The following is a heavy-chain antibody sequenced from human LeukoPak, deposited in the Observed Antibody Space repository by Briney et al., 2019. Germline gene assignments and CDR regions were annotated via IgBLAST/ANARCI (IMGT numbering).Heavy chain of an antibody. CDR2: IYYSGST. Sequence: SETLSLTCTASGGSINTYYWSWIRQPPGKGLEWIGYIYYSGSTKYNPSLKSRVTISVDTSKNQFSLKLSSVTAADTAVYYCARVIGKGDWLTPPNDALDIWGQGTMVTVSS. J-gene: IGHJ3*02. V-gene: IGHV4-59*12. CDR3: ARVIGKGDWLTPPNDALDI. D-gene: IGHD3-9*01. CDR1: GGSINTYY.